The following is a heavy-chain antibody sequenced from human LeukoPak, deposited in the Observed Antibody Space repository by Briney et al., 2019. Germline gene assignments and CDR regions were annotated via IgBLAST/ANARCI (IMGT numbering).Heavy chain of an antibody. CDR3: ARLVDP. V-gene: IGHV4-59*01. CDR1: GGSISSYY. CDR2: IYYSGST. J-gene: IGHJ5*02. Sequence: SETLSLTCTVSGGSISSYYWSWIRQPPGKGLEWIGYIYYSGSTNYNPSLKSRVTISVDTSKNQFSLKLSSVTAADTAVYYCARLVDPWGQGTLVTVSS.